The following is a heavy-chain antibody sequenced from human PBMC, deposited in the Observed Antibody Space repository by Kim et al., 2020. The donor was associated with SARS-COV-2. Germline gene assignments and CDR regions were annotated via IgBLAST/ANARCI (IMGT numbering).Heavy chain of an antibody. J-gene: IGHJ6*02. D-gene: IGHD2-2*01. CDR1: GFTFSSYA. V-gene: IGHV3-30*04. CDR2: ISYDGSNK. CDR3: ARDLELSDIVVVPAAIMYYYYGMDV. Sequence: GGSLRLSCAASGFTFSSYAMHWVRQAPGKGLEWVAVISYDGSNKYYADSVKGRFTISRDNSKNTLYLQMNSLRAEDTAVYYCARDLELSDIVVVPAAIMYYYYGMDVWGQGTTVTVSS.